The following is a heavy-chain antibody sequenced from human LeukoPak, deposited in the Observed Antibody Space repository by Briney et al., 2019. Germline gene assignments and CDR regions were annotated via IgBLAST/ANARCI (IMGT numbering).Heavy chain of an antibody. V-gene: IGHV3-74*01. CDR1: GFTFSSYY. Sequence: AGGSLRLSCAASGFTFSSYYIHWVRQAQGKWLEWVSRINGDGSSTRYADSVKGRFTISRDNAKNTVYLQMNSLRVEDTAVYSCARGLYCSGINCYNGMDVWGKGTTVTVSS. J-gene: IGHJ6*04. CDR3: ARGLYCSGINCYNGMDV. D-gene: IGHD2-15*01. CDR2: INGDGSST.